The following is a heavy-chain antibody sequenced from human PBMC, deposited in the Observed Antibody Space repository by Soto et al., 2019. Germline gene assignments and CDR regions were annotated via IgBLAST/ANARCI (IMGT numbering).Heavy chain of an antibody. CDR1: GYTFTGYY. V-gene: IGHV1-2*02. CDR3: AREHDYYGSAPT. Sequence: ASVKVSCKASGYTFTGYYMHWVLQAPGQGLEWMGWINPNSGGTNYAQKLQGRVTMTRDTSTSTAYMELRSLRSDDTAVYYCAREHDYYGSAPTWGQGTLVTVSS. CDR2: INPNSGGT. J-gene: IGHJ5*02. D-gene: IGHD3-10*01.